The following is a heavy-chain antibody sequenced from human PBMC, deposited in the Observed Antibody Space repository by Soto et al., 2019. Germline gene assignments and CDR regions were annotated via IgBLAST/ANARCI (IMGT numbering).Heavy chain of an antibody. J-gene: IGHJ6*02. CDR3: AREGDVPYYSYGMDI. CDR2: ISGYNGKT. D-gene: IGHD2-21*02. Sequence: QGQLVQSGGEVKKPGASVKVSCKASGYTFSSYGISWVRQAPGQGLEWMGWISGYNGKTNYAQKVQDRVTMTTDTSKSTVYMELRSLRSDDTAVYYCAREGDVPYYSYGMDIWGQGTTVTVSS. CDR1: GYTFSSYG. V-gene: IGHV1-18*01.